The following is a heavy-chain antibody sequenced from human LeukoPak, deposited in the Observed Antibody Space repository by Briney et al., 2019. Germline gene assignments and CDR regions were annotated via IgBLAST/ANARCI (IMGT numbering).Heavy chain of an antibody. V-gene: IGHV2-5*02. CDR1: GFSLSTSGVA. Sequence: SGPTLVKPTQTLTLTCTFSGFSLSTSGVAVGWIRQPPGKALEWLALIYWGDDKRYSPSLKSRLTITKDTSKNQVVLTMTNMDPVDTATYYCAHIGCDILTGYLNWFDPWGQGTLVTVSS. D-gene: IGHD3-9*01. CDR3: AHIGCDILTGYLNWFDP. CDR2: IYWGDDK. J-gene: IGHJ5*02.